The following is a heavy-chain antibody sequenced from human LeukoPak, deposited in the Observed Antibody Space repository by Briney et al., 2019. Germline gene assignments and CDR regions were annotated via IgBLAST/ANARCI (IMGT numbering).Heavy chain of an antibody. CDR2: IYYSGST. J-gene: IGHJ5*02. V-gene: IGHV4-39*01. CDR1: GGSISSSSYY. Sequence: SETLSLTCTVSGGSISSSSYYWGWIRQPPGKGLEWIGSIYYSGSTYYNPSLKSRVTISVDTSKNQFSLKLSSVTAADTAVYYWARLGGYSSSSGWFDPWGQGTLVTVSS. CDR3: ARLGGYSSSSGWFDP. D-gene: IGHD6-6*01.